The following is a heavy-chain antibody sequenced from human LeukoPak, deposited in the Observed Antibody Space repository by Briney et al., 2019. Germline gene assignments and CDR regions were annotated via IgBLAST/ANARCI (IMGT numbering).Heavy chain of an antibody. CDR1: GFTVRSNY. J-gene: IGHJ4*02. D-gene: IGHD3-9*01. V-gene: IGHV3-53*01. CDR2: IYSDGTT. CDR3: AREHYNLLTGRGGYSDY. Sequence: GGSLRLSCAVSGFTVRSNYMNWVRQAPGKGLEWVSVIYSDGTTYYADSVKGRFTISRDNSKNTLYLQMNSLRAEDTAVYYCAREHYNLLTGRGGYSDYWGQGTLVTVSS.